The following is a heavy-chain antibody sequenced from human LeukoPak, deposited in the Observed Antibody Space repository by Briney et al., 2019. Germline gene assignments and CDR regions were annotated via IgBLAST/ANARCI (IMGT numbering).Heavy chain of an antibody. Sequence: ASGKVSFKAAGYTFNNYGISWVRQAPGQGLELVGWINTCNGNRNYAQKLQGRVTMTTDTSTSTAYMALRSLTSDDAAVYYCARDNAGGYCTSSSCYEKNNWFDPWGQGTLVTVSS. CDR1: GYTFNNYG. D-gene: IGHD2-2*01. CDR3: ARDNAGGYCTSSSCYEKNNWFDP. V-gene: IGHV1-18*01. CDR2: INTCNGNR. J-gene: IGHJ5*02.